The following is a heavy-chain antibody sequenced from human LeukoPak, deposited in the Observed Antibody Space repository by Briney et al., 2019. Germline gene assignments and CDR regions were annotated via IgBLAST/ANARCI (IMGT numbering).Heavy chain of an antibody. D-gene: IGHD3-22*01. CDR3: ARPPIDSSGYYQY. CDR1: GFTFSSYA. J-gene: IGHJ4*02. Sequence: GGSLRLSCAASGFTFSSYAMHLVRQAPGKGLEYVSAISSNGGSTYYANSVKGRFTISRHNSKTLLYLQMGRLRAEDMAVYYCARPPIDSSGYYQYWGQGTLVTVSS. V-gene: IGHV3-64*01. CDR2: ISSNGGST.